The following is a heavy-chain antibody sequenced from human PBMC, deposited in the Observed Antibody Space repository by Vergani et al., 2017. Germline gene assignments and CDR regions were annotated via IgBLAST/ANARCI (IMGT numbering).Heavy chain of an antibody. V-gene: IGHV5-10-1*03. Sequence: EVQLVQSGAEVKKPGESLRISCKGSGYSFTSYWISWVRQMPGKGLEWMGRIDPSDSYTNYSPSFQGHVTISADKSISTAYLQWSSLKASDTAMYYCARSYSYGYSPDAFDIWGQGTMVTVSS. J-gene: IGHJ3*02. CDR2: IDPSDSYT. CDR1: GYSFTSYW. CDR3: ARSYSYGYSPDAFDI. D-gene: IGHD5-18*01.